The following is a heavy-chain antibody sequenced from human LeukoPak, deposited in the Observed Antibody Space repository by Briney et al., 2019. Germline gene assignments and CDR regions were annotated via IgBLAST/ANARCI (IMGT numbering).Heavy chain of an antibody. D-gene: IGHD3-3*01. Sequence: GGSLRLSCAASGFTFSSYWMSWVRQAPGKGLEWVANIKQDGSEKYYVDSVKGRFTISRDNAKNSLYLQMNSLRAEDTAVYYCAKSAYYDFWSGYFVWVNWGQGTLVTVSS. V-gene: IGHV3-7*01. CDR3: AKSAYYDFWSGYFVWVN. CDR1: GFTFSSYW. J-gene: IGHJ4*02. CDR2: IKQDGSEK.